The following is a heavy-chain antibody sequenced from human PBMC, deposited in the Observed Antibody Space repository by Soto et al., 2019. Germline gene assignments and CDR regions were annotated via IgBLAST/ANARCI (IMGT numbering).Heavy chain of an antibody. CDR3: AREDYGDEGYFDY. Sequence: EVQLVESGGGLVQPGGSLRLSCAASGFTVSSNYMSWVRQAPGKGLEWVSVIYSGGSTYYADSIKGRFTISRDNSKNTLYLQSNSLRAEDTAVYYYAREDYGDEGYFDYWGQRTLVTVSS. CDR2: IYSGGST. J-gene: IGHJ4*02. D-gene: IGHD4-17*01. CDR1: GFTVSSNY. V-gene: IGHV3-66*01.